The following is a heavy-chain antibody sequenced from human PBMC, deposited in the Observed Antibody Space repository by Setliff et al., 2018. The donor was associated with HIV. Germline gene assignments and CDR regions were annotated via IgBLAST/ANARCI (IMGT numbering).Heavy chain of an antibody. CDR3: AREKDNWNRPGVNWFDP. V-gene: IGHV1-18*01. J-gene: IGHJ5*02. D-gene: IGHD1-20*01. Sequence: GASVKVSCKASGYPFTNFGVSWVRQAPGQGLEWMAWINVYNGDTNFALKFQGRVTMTKDTSTGTAYMELSSLRSDDTAVYYCAREKDNWNRPGVNWFDPWGQGTLVTVSS. CDR1: GYPFTNFG. CDR2: INVYNGDT.